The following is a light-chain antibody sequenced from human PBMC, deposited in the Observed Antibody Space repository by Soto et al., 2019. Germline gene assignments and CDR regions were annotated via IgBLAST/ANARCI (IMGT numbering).Light chain of an antibody. Sequence: DIQLTQSPSFLSASVGDRVTITCRASQDISNYLAWYQQKLGKAPKFLIYATSTVQSGVPSRFSGSGSGTEFTLTISSLQPEDFATYYCQQVNSYPLTFGGGTRLEIK. J-gene: IGKJ5*01. CDR1: QDISNY. V-gene: IGKV1-9*01. CDR2: ATS. CDR3: QQVNSYPLT.